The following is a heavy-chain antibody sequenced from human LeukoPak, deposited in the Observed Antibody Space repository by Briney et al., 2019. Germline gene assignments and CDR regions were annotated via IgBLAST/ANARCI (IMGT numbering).Heavy chain of an antibody. V-gene: IGHV3-30*03. CDR1: GFTFSSYG. J-gene: IGHJ1*01. D-gene: IGHD2-8*01. CDR3: ARDWVF. CDR2: ISYDGSNK. Sequence: GRSLRLSCAASGFTFSSYGMHLVRQAPGKGLEWVAVISYDGSNKYYADSVKGRFTISRDNAKKSLYLQMDSLRAQDTAVYYCARDWVFWGQGTLVIVSS.